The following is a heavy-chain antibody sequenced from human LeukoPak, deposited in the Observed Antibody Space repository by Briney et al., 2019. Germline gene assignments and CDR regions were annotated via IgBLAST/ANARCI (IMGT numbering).Heavy chain of an antibody. Sequence: SQTLSLTCAISGDSVSGNSTAYNWIRQSPSRGLEWLGRTYYRSKWYNDYAVSVKSRITFNPDTSKNQLSLHLNSATPEDTAVYYCARGGQGDGYSADEAFDFWGQGTMVTVSS. D-gene: IGHD5-24*01. J-gene: IGHJ3*01. CDR2: TYYRSKWYN. CDR1: GDSVSGNSTA. CDR3: ARGGQGDGYSADEAFDF. V-gene: IGHV6-1*01.